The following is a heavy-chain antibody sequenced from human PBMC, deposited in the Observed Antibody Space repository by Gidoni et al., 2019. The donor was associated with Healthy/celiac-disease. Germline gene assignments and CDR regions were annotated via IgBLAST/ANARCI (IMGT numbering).Heavy chain of an antibody. J-gene: IGHJ2*01. V-gene: IGHV4-31*03. D-gene: IGHD5-18*01. CDR2: IYYSGST. CDR1: GGSISRGGYS. Sequence: QVQLQESGPGLVKPSQTLSLTCTVPGGSISRGGYSWSWIRQHPGKGLEWIGYIYYSGSTYYNPSLKSRVTISVDTSKNQFSLKLSSVTAADTAVYYCARDLARGIHLWGGYFDLWGRGTLVTVSS. CDR3: ARDLARGIHLWGGYFDL.